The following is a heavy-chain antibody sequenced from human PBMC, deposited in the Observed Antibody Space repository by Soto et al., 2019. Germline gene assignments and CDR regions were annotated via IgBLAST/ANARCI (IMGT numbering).Heavy chain of an antibody. V-gene: IGHV5-10-1*01. D-gene: IGHD3-3*01. J-gene: IGHJ6*02. CDR3: AKGWSGYYNGMDV. CDR2: IDPSDSYT. Sequence: LRVCWKGSWDSCTNYCISWVSKMPGKGLEWMGRIDPSDSYTNYSPSFQGHVTISADKSINTAYLQWSSLKASDTAMYYCAKGWSGYYNGMDVWGQGTTVTVSS. CDR1: WDSCTNYC.